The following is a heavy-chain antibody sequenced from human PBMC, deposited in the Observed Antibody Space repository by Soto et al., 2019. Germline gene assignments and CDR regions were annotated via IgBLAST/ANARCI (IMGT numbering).Heavy chain of an antibody. CDR2: ITPYNGNT. J-gene: IGHJ4*02. CDR1: NYTFITYG. Sequence: QVQLVQSGAEVKKPGASVKVSCKASNYTFITYGITWVRQAPGQGLEWVGWITPYNGNTNYGQNFQGRVTMTADTSTSTAYMELRSLTTDDTAVYYCARDTSFYFDYWGQGTRVTVSS. D-gene: IGHD2-2*01. V-gene: IGHV1-18*01. CDR3: ARDTSFYFDY.